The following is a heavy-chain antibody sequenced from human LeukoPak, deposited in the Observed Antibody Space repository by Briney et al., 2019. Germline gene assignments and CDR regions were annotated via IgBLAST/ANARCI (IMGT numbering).Heavy chain of an antibody. J-gene: IGHJ3*02. Sequence: PGGSLSLSCAASGFTLEDYSMHGVRQAPGRGGEWVSCITWGGGRPYYADSVKRRFPISRDNSKTSLYLHMNSLRTEHTALSYCGKRPRRCTGCHGFPILRQGTMVTVSS. D-gene: IGHD1-14*01. CDR2: ITWGGGRP. CDR3: GKRPRRCTGCHGFPI. V-gene: IGHV3-43*01. CDR1: GFTLEDYS.